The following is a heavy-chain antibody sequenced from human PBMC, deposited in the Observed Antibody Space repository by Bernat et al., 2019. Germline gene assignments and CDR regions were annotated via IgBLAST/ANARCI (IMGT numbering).Heavy chain of an antibody. Sequence: EVQLLESGGGLVQPGGSLRLSCAASGFTFSSYAMSWVRQAPGKGLEWVSAISGSGGSTYYADSVKGRLTISRDNSKNTLYLPMNSLRAEDTAVYYCAKDLARYSSSSYAFDIWGQGTMVTVSS. CDR2: ISGSGGST. CDR1: GFTFSSYA. V-gene: IGHV3-23*01. D-gene: IGHD6-6*01. J-gene: IGHJ3*02. CDR3: AKDLARYSSSSYAFDI.